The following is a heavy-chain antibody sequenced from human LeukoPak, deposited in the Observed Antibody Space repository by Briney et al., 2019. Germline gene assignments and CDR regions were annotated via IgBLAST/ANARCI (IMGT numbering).Heavy chain of an antibody. Sequence: GGSLRLSCAASGFTFSSSAMNWVRQAPGKGLEWVSSISSSSSYIYYADSVKGRFTISRDNAKNSLYLQMNSLRAEDTAVYYCARETYYEGYFDYWGQGTLVTVSS. CDR2: ISSSSSYI. CDR1: GFTFSSSA. D-gene: IGHD3-3*01. J-gene: IGHJ4*02. CDR3: ARETYYEGYFDY. V-gene: IGHV3-21*01.